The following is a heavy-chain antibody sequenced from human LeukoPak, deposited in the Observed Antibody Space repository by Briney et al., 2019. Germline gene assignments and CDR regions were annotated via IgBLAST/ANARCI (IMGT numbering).Heavy chain of an antibody. CDR3: VREGMGSGSYYADY. V-gene: IGHV1-2*02. CDR1: GYTFSGYY. Sequence: ASVKVSCKASGYTFSGYYMHWVRQAPGQGLQWMGWINPNNGGTYYAQKFQGRVTMTRDTSISTVYMELSRLRSDDTAVYSCVREGMGSGSYYADYWGQGTLVTVSS. D-gene: IGHD1-26*01. J-gene: IGHJ4*02. CDR2: INPNNGGT.